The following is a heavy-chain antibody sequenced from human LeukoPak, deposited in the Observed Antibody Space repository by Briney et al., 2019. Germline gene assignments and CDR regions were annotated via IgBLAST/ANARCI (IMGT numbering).Heavy chain of an antibody. D-gene: IGHD1-14*01. J-gene: IGHJ4*02. CDR1: GFTFSSYW. V-gene: IGHV3-7*01. Sequence: PGGSLRLSCAASGFTFSSYWMSWVRQAPGKGLELVANIRQDGSEKYYVDSEKGRFTISRDNAKNSLYLQMNSLRAEDTAVYYCARNQRRLDYWGQGTLVTVSS. CDR3: ARNQRRLDY. CDR2: IRQDGSEK.